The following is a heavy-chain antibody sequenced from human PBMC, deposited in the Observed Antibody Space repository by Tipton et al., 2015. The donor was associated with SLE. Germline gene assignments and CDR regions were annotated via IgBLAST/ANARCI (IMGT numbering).Heavy chain of an antibody. J-gene: IGHJ3*02. D-gene: IGHD3-9*01. CDR1: GFSFSNYV. Sequence: SLRLSCTASGFSFSNYVMNWVRRAPGKGLEWVSGISSRAGYTYYADSVRGRFTISRDNSMNTVYLQMNGLRAEDTAMYYCAKDVNRRTLTANTFDIWGQGTMVIVSS. CDR3: AKDVNRRTLTANTFDI. V-gene: IGHV3-23*01. CDR2: ISSRAGYT.